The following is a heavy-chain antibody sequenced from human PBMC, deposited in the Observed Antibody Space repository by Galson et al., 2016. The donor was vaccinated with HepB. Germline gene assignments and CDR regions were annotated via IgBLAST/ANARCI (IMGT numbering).Heavy chain of an antibody. CDR3: ARGPIFGVVFEGAFDI. Sequence: SVKVSCKASGGTFSNYAISWVRQAPGQGLEWMGGIIPIFGTANYAQKFQGRVTITADKSTSTAYMEVSSLRSEDTAVYYCARGPIFGVVFEGAFDIWGQGTMVTVSS. V-gene: IGHV1-69*06. CDR1: GGTFSNYA. CDR2: IIPIFGTA. D-gene: IGHD3-3*01. J-gene: IGHJ3*02.